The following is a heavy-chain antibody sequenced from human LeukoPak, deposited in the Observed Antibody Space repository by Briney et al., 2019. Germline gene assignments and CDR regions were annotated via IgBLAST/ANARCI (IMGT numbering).Heavy chain of an antibody. CDR1: GGSFSSYY. J-gene: IGHJ4*02. CDR3: AKGIAAAGTGFAFDY. D-gene: IGHD6-13*01. V-gene: IGHV4-59*01. Sequence: SETLSLTCTVSGGSFSSYYWTWIRQPPGKGLEWIGYIDHSGSTNYNPSLKSRVSISSDTSKNQFSLELSSVTAADTAVYYCAKGIAAAGTGFAFDYWGQGTLVTVSS. CDR2: IDHSGST.